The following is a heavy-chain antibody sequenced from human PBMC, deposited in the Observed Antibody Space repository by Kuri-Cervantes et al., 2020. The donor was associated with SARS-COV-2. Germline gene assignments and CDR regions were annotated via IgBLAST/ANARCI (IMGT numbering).Heavy chain of an antibody. V-gene: IGHV3-30*02. Sequence: GGSLRLSCAASGFTFSSYGMHWVRQAPGKGLEWVALIHYDGTNTYYAVSVRGRFTISRDNAKNSLYLQMNSLRAEDTAVYYCATDLPCSSTSCHQTPVDYWGQGTLVTVSS. CDR2: IHYDGTNT. CDR3: ATDLPCSSTSCHQTPVDY. D-gene: IGHD2-2*01. J-gene: IGHJ4*02. CDR1: GFTFSSYG.